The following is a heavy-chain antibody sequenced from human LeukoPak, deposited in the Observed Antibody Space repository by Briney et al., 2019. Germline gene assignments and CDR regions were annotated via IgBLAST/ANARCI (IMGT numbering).Heavy chain of an antibody. CDR3: AREMFVGIAAAGLDY. CDR2: ISGDGRAT. D-gene: IGHD6-13*01. Sequence: GGSLRLSCAASGFIFTDYWMHWVRQGPGKELMWVARISGDGRATTYADSVKGRFTISRDNSKNTLYLQMNSLRAEDTAVYYCAREMFVGIAAAGLDYWGQGTLVTVSS. J-gene: IGHJ4*02. V-gene: IGHV3-74*01. CDR1: GFIFTDYW.